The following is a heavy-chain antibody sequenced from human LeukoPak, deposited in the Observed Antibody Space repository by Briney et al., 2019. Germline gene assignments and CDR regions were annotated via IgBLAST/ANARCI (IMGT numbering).Heavy chain of an antibody. CDR2: INGDGRNI. Sequence: GGSPRLSCVASGFTFSSYWMHWVRQDPRKGLVWVSRINGDGRNINYADSVRGRFTISRDNAKNTLYLQMNTLRVEDTAVYYCTRDLMDYDVSTGLHHYYMDVWGQGTAVTVSS. J-gene: IGHJ6*02. D-gene: IGHD3-9*01. CDR3: TRDLMDYDVSTGLHHYYMDV. CDR1: GFTFSSYW. V-gene: IGHV3-74*01.